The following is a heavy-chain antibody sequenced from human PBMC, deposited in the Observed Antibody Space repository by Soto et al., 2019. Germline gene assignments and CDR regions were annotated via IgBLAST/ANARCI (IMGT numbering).Heavy chain of an antibody. J-gene: IGHJ4*02. CDR2: ISYDGSNK. D-gene: IGHD2-15*01. CDR3: ARASLKYCSGGSCLYYFDY. Sequence: GGSLRLSCAASGFTFSSYAMHWVRQAPGKGLEWVAVISYDGSNKYYADSVKGRFTISRDNSKNTLYLQMNSLRAEDTAVYYCARASLKYCSGGSCLYYFDYWGQGTLVTVSS. CDR1: GFTFSSYA. V-gene: IGHV3-30-3*01.